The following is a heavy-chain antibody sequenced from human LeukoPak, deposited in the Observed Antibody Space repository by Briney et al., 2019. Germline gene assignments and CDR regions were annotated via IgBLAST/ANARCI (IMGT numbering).Heavy chain of an antibody. D-gene: IGHD3-22*01. CDR3: AKGSDYYPEGSDY. CDR2: ISGSGGST. Sequence: GGSLRLSCAASGFTFSSYAMSWVRQAPGKGLEWVSGISGSGGSTYYADSVKGRFTISRDNSKNTLYLQMNSLRAEDTAVYYCAKGSDYYPEGSDYWGQGTLVTVSS. J-gene: IGHJ4*02. V-gene: IGHV3-23*01. CDR1: GFTFSSYA.